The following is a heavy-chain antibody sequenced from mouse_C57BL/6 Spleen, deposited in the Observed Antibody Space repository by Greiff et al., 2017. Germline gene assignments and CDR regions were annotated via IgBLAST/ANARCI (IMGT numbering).Heavy chain of an antibody. J-gene: IGHJ4*01. CDR2: ISDGGSYT. V-gene: IGHV5-4*01. CDR1: GFTFSSYA. D-gene: IGHD2-5*01. CDR3: ARAYSNWDYYAMDY. Sequence: EVQGVESGGGLVKPGGSLKLSCAASGFTFSSYAMSWVRQTPEKRLEWVATISDGGSYTYYPDNVKGRFTISRDNAKNNLYLQVSHLKSEDTAMYYCARAYSNWDYYAMDYWGQGTSVTVSS.